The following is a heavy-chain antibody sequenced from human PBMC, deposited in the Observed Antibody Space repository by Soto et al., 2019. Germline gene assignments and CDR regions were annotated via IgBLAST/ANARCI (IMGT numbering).Heavy chain of an antibody. CDR3: ARGGYDYIWGSYRDGWFDP. V-gene: IGHV1-3*01. CDR1: GYTFTSYA. Sequence: QVQLVQSGAEVKKPGASVKVSCKASGYTFTSYAMHWVRQAPGQRLEWMGWINAGNGNTKYSQKFQGRVTITRDTSASTAYMELSSLRSEDTAVYYCARGGYDYIWGSYRDGWFDPWGQGTLVTVSS. D-gene: IGHD3-16*02. J-gene: IGHJ5*02. CDR2: INAGNGNT.